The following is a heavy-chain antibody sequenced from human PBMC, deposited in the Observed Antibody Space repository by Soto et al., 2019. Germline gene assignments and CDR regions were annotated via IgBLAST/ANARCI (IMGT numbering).Heavy chain of an antibody. CDR2: ISYDGSNK. J-gene: IGHJ5*02. V-gene: IGHV3-30-3*01. CDR1: GFTFSSYA. D-gene: IGHD2-15*01. CDR3: ARDYSDGYCSGGSCYDP. Sequence: QVQLVESGGGVVQPGRSLRLSCAASGFTFSSYAMHWVRQAPGKGLEWVAVISYDGSNKYYADSVKGRFTISRDNSKNTLYLQMNSLRAEDTAVYYCARDYSDGYCSGGSCYDPWGQGTLVTVSS.